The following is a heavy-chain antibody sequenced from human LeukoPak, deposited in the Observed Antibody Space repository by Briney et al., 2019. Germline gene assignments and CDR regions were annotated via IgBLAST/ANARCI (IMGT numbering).Heavy chain of an antibody. CDR3: ARAEAAMVYYYYYGMDV. Sequence: PGGSLRLSCAASGFTFSSYWMSWVRQAPGKGLEWVANIKQGGSEKYYVDSVKGRFTISRDNAKNSLYLQMNSLRAEDTAVYYCARAEAAMVYYYYYGMDVWGQGTTVTVSS. CDR1: GFTFSSYW. V-gene: IGHV3-7*01. D-gene: IGHD5-18*01. CDR2: IKQGGSEK. J-gene: IGHJ6*02.